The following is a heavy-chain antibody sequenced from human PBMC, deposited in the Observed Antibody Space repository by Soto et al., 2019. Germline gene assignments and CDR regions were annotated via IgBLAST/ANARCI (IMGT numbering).Heavy chain of an antibody. J-gene: IGHJ4*02. Sequence: ASVNVSCKASGYTFIGYYMHWVRQAPGQGLEWMGWINPNNGGTNYAQNFQGRVTMTRDTSISTAYMEMSRLRSDDTAVYYCARFESSSWFVFDYWGQGTQVTVSS. CDR2: INPNNGGT. CDR1: GYTFIGYY. V-gene: IGHV1-2*02. D-gene: IGHD6-13*01. CDR3: ARFESSSWFVFDY.